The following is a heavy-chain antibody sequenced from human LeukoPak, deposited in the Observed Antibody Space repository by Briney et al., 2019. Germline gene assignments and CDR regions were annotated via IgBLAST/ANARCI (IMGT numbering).Heavy chain of an antibody. J-gene: IGHJ4*02. V-gene: IGHV1-8*01. CDR3: ARGVRSSGWYKLDY. D-gene: IGHD6-19*01. CDR2: TNPNSGNT. Sequence: ASVKVSCKASGYTFTSYDINWVRQATGQGLEWMGWTNPNSGNTGYAQKFQGRVTMTRNTSISTAYMELSSLRSEDTAVYYCARGVRSSGWYKLDYWGQGTLVTVSS. CDR1: GYTFTSYD.